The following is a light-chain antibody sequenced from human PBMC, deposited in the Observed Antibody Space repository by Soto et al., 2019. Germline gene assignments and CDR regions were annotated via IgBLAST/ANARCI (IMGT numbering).Light chain of an antibody. Sequence: DIQMTQSPSSLSASLGDRVTITCRTSQNINTYLNWYQQKPGQAPKRLIYGASRLQSGVPSRFSGSGSGTDFTLTITSLQPEDFSTYYCQQSDSSPRTFGQGTKLDI. CDR3: QQSDSSPRT. CDR1: QNINTY. CDR2: GAS. V-gene: IGKV1-39*01. J-gene: IGKJ2*01.